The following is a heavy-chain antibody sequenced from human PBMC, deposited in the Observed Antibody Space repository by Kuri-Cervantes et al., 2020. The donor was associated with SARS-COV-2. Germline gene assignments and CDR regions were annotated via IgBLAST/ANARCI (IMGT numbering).Heavy chain of an antibody. CDR1: GGSISSYY. Sequence: SETLSLTCTVSGGSISSYYWSWIRQPPGKGLEYIGYIYYSGSTNDNPSLKGRVTISVDTSRNQLSLKLSSVTAADTAVYYCARVSINHYYDRSGYYLDVWGKGTTVTVSS. D-gene: IGHD3-22*01. V-gene: IGHV4-59*13. CDR3: ARVSINHYYDRSGYYLDV. J-gene: IGHJ6*03. CDR2: IYYSGST.